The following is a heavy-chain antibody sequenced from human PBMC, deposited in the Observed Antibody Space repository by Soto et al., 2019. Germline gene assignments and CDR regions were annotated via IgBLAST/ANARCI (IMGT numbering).Heavy chain of an antibody. CDR3: AISSGWYTGYYYYGMDV. V-gene: IGHV1-69*01. Sequence: QVQLVQSGAEVKKPGSSVKVSCKASGGTFSSYAISWVRQAPGQGLEWMGGIIPIFGTANYAQKFQGRVTITADESTSTAYMELSSLRSEDTAVYYCAISSGWYTGYYYYGMDVWGQGTTVTVSS. J-gene: IGHJ6*02. D-gene: IGHD6-19*01. CDR2: IIPIFGTA. CDR1: GGTFSSYA.